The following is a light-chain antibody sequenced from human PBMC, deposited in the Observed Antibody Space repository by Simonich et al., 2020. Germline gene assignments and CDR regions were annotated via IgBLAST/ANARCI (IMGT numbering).Light chain of an antibody. CDR1: QGISSW. Sequence: DIQMTQSPSSVSASVGDRVTITCRASQGISSWVAWYQQKPVKAPKLLIYAASSLQSGVPSRFSGSGSGTDFTLTISSLQPEEFATYYCQQANSFPPLTFGGGTQVEIK. V-gene: IGKV1-12*01. CDR2: AAS. J-gene: IGKJ4*01. CDR3: QQANSFPPLT.